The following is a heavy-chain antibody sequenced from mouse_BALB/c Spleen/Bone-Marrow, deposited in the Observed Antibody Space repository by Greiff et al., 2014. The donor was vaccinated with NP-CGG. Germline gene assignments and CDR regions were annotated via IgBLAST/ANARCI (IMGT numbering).Heavy chain of an antibody. Sequence: VQLQQSGTVLARPGASLRMSCRASGYTFTNYWINWIKRRPGRGLEWIGAIYPGNNDAKYTQKFKAKAKMTAVTSTSTADMELSSLTNEDSAVYYCARNWDWVFAYWGQGTLVTVSA. V-gene: IGHV1-5*01. CDR2: IYPGNNDA. D-gene: IGHD4-1*01. CDR3: ARNWDWVFAY. CDR1: GYTFTNYW. J-gene: IGHJ3*01.